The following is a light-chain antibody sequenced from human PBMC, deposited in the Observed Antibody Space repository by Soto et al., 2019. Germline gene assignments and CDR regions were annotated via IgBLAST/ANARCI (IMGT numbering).Light chain of an antibody. CDR2: KAP. CDR3: QPYHGLLT. Sequence: DIPMTQSPSTLSASIGDRVTITCRASQTVNIWLAWYQQKPGKAPKLLIQKAPSLESGVPSRFSGSGSGTDFTLTSSSLQPDDFATSYRQPYHGLLTFGGGARVEIK. V-gene: IGKV1-5*03. CDR1: QTVNIW. J-gene: IGKJ4*01.